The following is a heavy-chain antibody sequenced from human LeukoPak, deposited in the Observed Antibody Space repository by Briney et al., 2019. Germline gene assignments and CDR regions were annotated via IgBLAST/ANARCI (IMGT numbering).Heavy chain of an antibody. CDR3: ARTTMVRGTYYMDV. J-gene: IGHJ6*03. V-gene: IGHV4-4*07. CDR1: GASISSYY. CDR2: IYTSGST. D-gene: IGHD3-10*01. Sequence: PSETLSLTCTVSGASISSYYWNWIRQPAGKGLEWIGRIYTSGSTNYNPSLKSRVTMSVDTSKNQFSLKLSSVTAADTAVYYCARTTMVRGTYYMDVWGKGTTVTISS.